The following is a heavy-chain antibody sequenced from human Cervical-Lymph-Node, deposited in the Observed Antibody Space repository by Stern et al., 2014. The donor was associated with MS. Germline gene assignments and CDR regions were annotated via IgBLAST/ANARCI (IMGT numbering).Heavy chain of an antibody. CDR1: GYTFISYA. CDR2: IDTNTGDP. J-gene: IGHJ4*02. Sequence: QLVQSGSELKKPGASVKVSCKASGYTFISYAMNWVRQAPGQGLEWMGWIDTNTGDPTYAQGFNGRFVFSLDTSARTAYLQIRSLKAEDTAVYYCARIGTQPARYIDYWGQGTLVTVSS. D-gene: IGHD1/OR15-1a*01. CDR3: ARIGTQPARYIDY. V-gene: IGHV7-4-1*01.